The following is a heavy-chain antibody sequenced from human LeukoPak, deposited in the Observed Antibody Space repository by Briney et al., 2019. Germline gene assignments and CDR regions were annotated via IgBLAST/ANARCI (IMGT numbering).Heavy chain of an antibody. CDR1: GGSFSGYY. CDR3: ARASHYYYVDV. CDR2: INHSGST. Sequence: SETLSLTCAVYGGSFSGYYWSWIRQPPGKGLEWIGEINHSGSTNYNPSLKSRVTISLDTSKNQFSLNLSSVTAADTAMYYCARASHYYYVDVWAKGTTVTISS. V-gene: IGHV4-34*01. J-gene: IGHJ6*03.